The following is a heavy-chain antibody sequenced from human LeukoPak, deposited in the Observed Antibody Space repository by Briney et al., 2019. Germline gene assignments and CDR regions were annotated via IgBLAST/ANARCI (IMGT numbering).Heavy chain of an antibody. CDR1: GVTFSNYW. Sequence: PGGSLRLSCAASGVTFSNYWMHWVRQTPGKGLVWVSRINGDGTTTRYADSVKGRFTISRDNAKNTLYLQMNSLRDEDTAVYYCARACSTTNCYLAQIWGQGTMVTVSS. J-gene: IGHJ3*02. CDR2: INGDGTTT. CDR3: ARACSTTNCYLAQI. V-gene: IGHV3-74*01. D-gene: IGHD2-2*01.